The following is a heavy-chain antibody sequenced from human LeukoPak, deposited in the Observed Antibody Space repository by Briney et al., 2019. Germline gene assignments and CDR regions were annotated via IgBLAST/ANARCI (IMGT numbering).Heavy chain of an antibody. Sequence: SETLSLTCTVSGGSISSSSYYWGWIRQPPGKGLEWIGSIYYSGSTYYNPSLKSRVTISVDTSKKQFSLKLSSVTAADTAVYYCARHVSGSYGSYYFDYWGQGTLVTVSS. V-gene: IGHV4-39*01. CDR2: IYYSGST. J-gene: IGHJ4*02. D-gene: IGHD1-26*01. CDR3: ARHVSGSYGSYYFDY. CDR1: GGSISSSSYY.